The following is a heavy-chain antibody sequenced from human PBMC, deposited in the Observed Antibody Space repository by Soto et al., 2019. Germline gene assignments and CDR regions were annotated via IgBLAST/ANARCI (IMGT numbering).Heavy chain of an antibody. CDR1: GFTFSSYS. J-gene: IGHJ3*02. D-gene: IGHD4-17*01. V-gene: IGHV3-48*02. CDR2: ISSSSSTI. CDR3: ATTVTNRNDDAFDI. Sequence: GGSLRLSCAASGFTFSSYSMNWVRQAPGKGLEWVSYISSSSSTIYYADSVKGRFTISRDNAKNSLYLQMNSLRDEDTAVYYCATTVTNRNDDAFDIWGQGTMVTVSS.